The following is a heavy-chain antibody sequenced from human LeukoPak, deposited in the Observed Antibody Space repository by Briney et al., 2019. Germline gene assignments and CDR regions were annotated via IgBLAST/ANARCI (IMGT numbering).Heavy chain of an antibody. CDR1: GFTFSSYS. D-gene: IGHD3-9*01. CDR3: ARGCDYDILTGYWLR. CDR2: ISSSSSYI. J-gene: IGHJ4*02. V-gene: IGHV3-21*01. Sequence: GGSLRLSCAASGFTFSSYSMNWVRQAPGKGLEWVSSISSSSSYIYYADSVKGRFTISRDNAKNSLYLQMNSLRAEDTAVYYCARGCDYDILTGYWLRWGQGTLVTVSS.